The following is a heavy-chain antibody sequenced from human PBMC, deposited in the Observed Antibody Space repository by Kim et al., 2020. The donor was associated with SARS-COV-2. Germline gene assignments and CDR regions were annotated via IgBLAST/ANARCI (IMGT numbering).Heavy chain of an antibody. J-gene: IGHJ4*02. CDR3: ARGPAPYDSSGYYVDY. D-gene: IGHD3-22*01. Sequence: GGSLRLSCAASGFTFSDYYMSWIRQAPGKGLEWVSYISSSSSYTNYADSVKGRFTISRDNAKNSLYLQMNSLRAEDTAVYYCARGPAPYDSSGYYVDYWGQGTLVTVSS. V-gene: IGHV3-11*05. CDR2: ISSSSSYT. CDR1: GFTFSDYY.